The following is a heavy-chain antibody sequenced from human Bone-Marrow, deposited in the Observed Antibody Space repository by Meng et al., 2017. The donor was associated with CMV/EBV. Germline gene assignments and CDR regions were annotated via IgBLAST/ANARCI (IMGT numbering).Heavy chain of an antibody. V-gene: IGHV1-2*02. CDR1: GYTFTGYY. J-gene: IGHJ5*02. D-gene: IGHD1-7*01. Sequence: ASVKVSCKASGYTFTGYYMHWVRQAPGQGLEWMGWINPNSGGTNYAQKFQGRVTMTRDTSISTAYMELSRLRSDDTAVYYCARGRSWYHWNFFDPWGQGTLVTVSS. CDR3: ARGRSWYHWNFFDP. CDR2: INPNSGGT.